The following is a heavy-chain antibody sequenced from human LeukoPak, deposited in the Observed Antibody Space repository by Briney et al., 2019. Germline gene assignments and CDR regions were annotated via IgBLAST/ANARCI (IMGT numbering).Heavy chain of an antibody. V-gene: IGHV4-34*01. D-gene: IGHD2-21*02. CDR3: ARGGFYCGDDCYVDY. Sequence: SETLSLPCAVYGGSLSYYYWSWIRQPPEKGLEWIGEINRSGSTNYNPSLKSRVSISVDTSKNQFSLKLSSVTAADTAVYYCARGGFYCGDDCYVDYWGQGTLVTVSS. CDR1: GGSLSYYY. J-gene: IGHJ4*02. CDR2: INRSGST.